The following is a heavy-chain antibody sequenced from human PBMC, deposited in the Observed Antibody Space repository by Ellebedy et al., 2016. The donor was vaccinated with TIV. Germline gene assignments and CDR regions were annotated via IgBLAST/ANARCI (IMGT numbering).Heavy chain of an antibody. V-gene: IGHV3-7*01. J-gene: IGHJ5*02. D-gene: IGHD3-3*01. CDR3: VGFGVFNL. CDR2: IKTDGSET. CDR1: GFSFSNFW. Sequence: PGGSLRLSCAAWGFSFSNFWMSWVRQAPGKGLEWVAHIKTDGSETYYVDSVKGRFTISRENAKNALFLQMAGLRVDDSAVYYCVGFGVFNLWGQGTPVTVSS.